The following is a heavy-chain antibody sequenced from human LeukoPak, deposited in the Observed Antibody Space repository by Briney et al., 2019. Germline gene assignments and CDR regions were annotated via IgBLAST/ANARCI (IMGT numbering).Heavy chain of an antibody. V-gene: IGHV7-4-1*02. J-gene: IGHJ4*02. Sequence: ASVKVSCKASGYTFTSYAMNWVRQAPGQGLEWMGWINTNTGNPTYAQGFTGRFVFSLDTSVSTAYLQISSLKAEDTAVYYCASGYCSGGSCYSNWIHYWGQGTLVTVSS. CDR2: INTNTGNP. CDR1: GYTFTSYA. D-gene: IGHD2-15*01. CDR3: ASGYCSGGSCYSNWIHY.